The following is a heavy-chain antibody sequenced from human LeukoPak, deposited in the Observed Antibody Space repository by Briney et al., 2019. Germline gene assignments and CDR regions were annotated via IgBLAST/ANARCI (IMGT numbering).Heavy chain of an antibody. D-gene: IGHD5-18*01. Sequence: GGSLRLSCAASVFTFSSYAMSWVRQAPGKGLEWVSAISGSGGSTYYADSVKGRFTISRDNSKNTLYLQMNSLRAEDTAVYYCAKGNGYSYGRYYFDYWGQGTLVTVSS. J-gene: IGHJ4*02. V-gene: IGHV3-23*01. CDR2: ISGSGGST. CDR1: VFTFSSYA. CDR3: AKGNGYSYGRYYFDY.